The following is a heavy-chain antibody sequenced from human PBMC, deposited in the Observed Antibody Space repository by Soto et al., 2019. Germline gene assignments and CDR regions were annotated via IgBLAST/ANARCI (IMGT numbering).Heavy chain of an antibody. CDR1: GFTFGNYW. J-gene: IGHJ5*02. D-gene: IGHD2-21*01. Sequence: GGSLRLSCAASGFTFGNYWMSWVRQAPGKGPEWVANIKQDGSERNYVDSVKGRFTISRDNAENSLYLQMNSLRVEDTGVYYCASARHIGPWGQGTLVTVSS. CDR3: ASARHIGP. V-gene: IGHV3-7*01. CDR2: IKQDGSER.